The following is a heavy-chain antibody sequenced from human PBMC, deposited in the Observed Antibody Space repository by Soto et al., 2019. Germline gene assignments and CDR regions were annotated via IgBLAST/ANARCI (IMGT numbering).Heavy chain of an antibody. CDR1: GGSMSSNY. J-gene: IGHJ4*02. V-gene: IGHV4-59*01. Sequence: SETLSLTCTVSGGSMSSNYWSWIRQPPGKGLEWIGYIYYSGNTKYNPSLKSRVTMSVDTSKNQFSLRLSSVTAADTAVYYCARGGWSLDFWGQGTLVTVSS. CDR2: IYYSGNT. CDR3: ARGGWSLDF. D-gene: IGHD6-19*01.